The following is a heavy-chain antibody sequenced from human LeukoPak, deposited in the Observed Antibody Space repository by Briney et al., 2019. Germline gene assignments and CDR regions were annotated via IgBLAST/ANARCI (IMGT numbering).Heavy chain of an antibody. J-gene: IGHJ5*02. CDR3: ARVWYSGSYYASRFDP. CDR1: GGTFSSYA. D-gene: IGHD1-26*01. Sequence: SVKVSCKASGGTFSSYAISWVRQAPGQGLEWMGGIIPIFGTANYAQKFQGRVTITADKSTSTAYMELSSLRSEDTAVYYCARVWYSGSYYASRFDPWGQGTLVTVSS. CDR2: IIPIFGTA. V-gene: IGHV1-69*06.